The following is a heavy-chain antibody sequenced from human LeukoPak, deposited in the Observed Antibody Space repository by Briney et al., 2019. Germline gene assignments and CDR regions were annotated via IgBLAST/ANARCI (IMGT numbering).Heavy chain of an antibody. CDR1: GGSISRSSYY. D-gene: IGHD3/OR15-3a*01. CDR2: NSGNT. V-gene: IGHV4-39*01. J-gene: IGHJ4*02. Sequence: PSETLSLTCTVSGGSISRSSYYWGWIRQPPGKGLEWIGSNSGNTYYNASLKSQVSISIDTSKNQFSLRLTSVTAADTAVYYCARQTGSGLFILPGGQGTLVTVSS. CDR3: ARQTGSGLFILP.